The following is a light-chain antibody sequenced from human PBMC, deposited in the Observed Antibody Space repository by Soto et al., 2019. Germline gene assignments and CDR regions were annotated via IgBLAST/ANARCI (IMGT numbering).Light chain of an antibody. CDR3: QQYGSSPWA. Sequence: VVLTQSPGTLSLSPGERATLSCRASQSITSSFLARYQQKPGQAPRLLIYDTSSRVTGIPDRFSGSGSATDFTLTISRLEPEDFAVYYCQQYGSSPWAFGQGTKVEIK. CDR2: DTS. J-gene: IGKJ1*01. V-gene: IGKV3-20*01. CDR1: QSITSSF.